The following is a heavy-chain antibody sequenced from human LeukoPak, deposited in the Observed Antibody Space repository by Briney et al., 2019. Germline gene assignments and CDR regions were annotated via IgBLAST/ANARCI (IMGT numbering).Heavy chain of an antibody. V-gene: IGHV3-64D*09. CDR2: ISSNGGST. Sequence: GGSLRLSCSASGFTFSSYEMNWVRQAPGKGLEYVSGISSNGGSTYYADSVKGRFTISRDNSKNTLYLQMSSLRAEDTAVYYCVKVTSVSGGDCWGQGTLLTVSS. D-gene: IGHD6-19*01. CDR1: GFTFSSYE. CDR3: VKVTSVSGGDC. J-gene: IGHJ4*02.